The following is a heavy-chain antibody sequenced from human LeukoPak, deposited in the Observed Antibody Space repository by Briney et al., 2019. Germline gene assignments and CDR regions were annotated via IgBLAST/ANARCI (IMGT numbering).Heavy chain of an antibody. V-gene: IGHV1-69*05. CDR1: GGTFSSYA. CDR2: IIPIFGTA. CDR3: VRDFNWGSEYGTSDY. Sequence: SVKVSCKASGGTFSSYAISWVRQAPGQGLEWMGRIIPIFGTANYAQKSQGRVTITTDESTSTAYMELSSLRSEDTAVYYCVRDFNWGSEYGTSDYWGQGTLVTVSS. J-gene: IGHJ4*02. D-gene: IGHD7-27*01.